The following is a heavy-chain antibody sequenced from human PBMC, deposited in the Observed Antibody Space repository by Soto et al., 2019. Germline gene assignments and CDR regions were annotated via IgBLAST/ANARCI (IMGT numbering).Heavy chain of an antibody. V-gene: IGHV3-30-3*01. D-gene: IGHD3-16*01. Sequence: QVQLVESGGGVVQPGRSLRLSCAASGFTFSSYAMHWVRQAPGKGLEWVAVISYDGSNKYYADSVKGRFTISRDNSKNTLYLQMNSLRAEDTAVYYCARPPGEPTHFDIWGKGTMVTVSS. CDR2: ISYDGSNK. CDR1: GFTFSSYA. CDR3: ARPPGEPTHFDI. J-gene: IGHJ3*02.